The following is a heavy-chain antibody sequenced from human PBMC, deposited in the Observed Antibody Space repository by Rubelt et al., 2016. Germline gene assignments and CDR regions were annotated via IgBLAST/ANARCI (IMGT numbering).Heavy chain of an antibody. J-gene: IGHJ4*02. V-gene: IGHV3-23*01. CDR3: AKGGYSSSWYSTLRFDY. CDR2: GGST. Sequence: GGSTYYADSVKGRFTISRDNSKNTLYLQMNSLRAEDTAVYYCAKGGYSSSWYSTLRFDYWGQGTLVTVSS. D-gene: IGHD6-13*01.